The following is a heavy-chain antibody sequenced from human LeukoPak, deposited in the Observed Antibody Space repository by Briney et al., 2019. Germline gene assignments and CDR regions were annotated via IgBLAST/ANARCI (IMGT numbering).Heavy chain of an antibody. CDR3: ARGGVTTVTKFDY. J-gene: IGHJ4*02. CDR2: IVVGSGNT. CDR1: GFSFATSA. V-gene: IGHV1-58*02. D-gene: IGHD4-17*01. Sequence: SVKVSCKASGFSFATSAMQWVRQARGQRLEWIGWIVVGSGNTNYAQKFQGRVTMTRDTSTSTVYMELSSLRSEDTAVYYCARGGVTTVTKFDYWGQGTLVTVSS.